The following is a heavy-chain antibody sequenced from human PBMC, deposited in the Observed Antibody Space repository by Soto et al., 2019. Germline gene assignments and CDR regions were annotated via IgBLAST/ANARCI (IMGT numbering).Heavy chain of an antibody. CDR3: SRFRGQWLGTPFDY. CDR1: GFTSDDFA. J-gene: IGHJ4*02. D-gene: IGHD6-19*01. Sequence: TGGSLRLSCTTSGFTSDDFALSWFRQPPGEGLEWVGFIRSRSYGGTTEYAASVKGRFTISRDDSKSTAYLQMNSLKTEDTAVYYCSRFRGQWLGTPFDYWGQGTLVTVPQ. V-gene: IGHV3-49*03. CDR2: IRSRSYGGTT.